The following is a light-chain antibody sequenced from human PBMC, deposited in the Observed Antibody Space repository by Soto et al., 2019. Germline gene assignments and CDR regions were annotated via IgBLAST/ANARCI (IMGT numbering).Light chain of an antibody. CDR1: SSDAGGYNY. CDR2: DVS. Sequence: QSALTQPASVSGSPGQSITISCTGTSSDAGGYNYVSWYQQHPGKAPKLMIYDVSNRPSGVSNRFSGSKSGNTASLTISGLQAEDGADYYCSSYTSSSTVVVGGGTKVTVL. V-gene: IGLV2-14*01. J-gene: IGLJ2*01. CDR3: SSYTSSSTVV.